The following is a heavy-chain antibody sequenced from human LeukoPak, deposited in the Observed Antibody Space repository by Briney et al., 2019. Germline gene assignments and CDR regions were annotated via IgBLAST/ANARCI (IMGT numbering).Heavy chain of an antibody. V-gene: IGHV5-51*01. Sequence: GESLKISCQGSGYSFTSSWIGWVRQMPGKGLEWMGIIYPGDSDTRYSPSFQGQVTISADNSISTAYLQWSSLKASDTAMYYCARFSVGGTYYPNYWGQGTLVSVSS. CDR2: IYPGDSDT. J-gene: IGHJ4*02. CDR3: ARFSVGGTYYPNY. CDR1: GYSFTSSW. D-gene: IGHD1-26*01.